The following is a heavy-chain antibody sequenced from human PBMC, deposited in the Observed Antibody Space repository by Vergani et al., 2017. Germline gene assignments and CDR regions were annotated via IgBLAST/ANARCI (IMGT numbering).Heavy chain of an antibody. CDR3: ARDRRTYYYGSESPTYPYYYYYGMDV. J-gene: IGHJ6*02. D-gene: IGHD3-10*01. V-gene: IGHV3-23*01. Sequence: EVQLLESGGGLVQPGGSLRLSCAASGFTFSSYAMSWVRQAPGKGLEWVSAISGSGGSTYYADSVKGRFTISRDNSKNTLYLQMNSLRAEDTAVYYCARDRRTYYYGSESPTYPYYYYYGMDVWGQGTTVTVSS. CDR2: ISGSGGST. CDR1: GFTFSSYA.